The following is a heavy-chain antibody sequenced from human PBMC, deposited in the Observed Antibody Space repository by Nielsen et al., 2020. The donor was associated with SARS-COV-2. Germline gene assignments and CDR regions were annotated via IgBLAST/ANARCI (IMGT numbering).Heavy chain of an antibody. D-gene: IGHD4-17*01. CDR3: AKKARDYGDYSVSYYYYGMDV. Sequence: GESLKISCAASGFTFSSYAMSWVRQAPGKGLEWVSAISGSGGSTYYADSVKGRFTISRDNSKNTLYLQMNSLRAEDTAVYYCAKKARDYGDYSVSYYYYGMDVWGQGTTVTVSS. V-gene: IGHV3-23*01. J-gene: IGHJ6*02. CDR2: ISGSGGST. CDR1: GFTFSSYA.